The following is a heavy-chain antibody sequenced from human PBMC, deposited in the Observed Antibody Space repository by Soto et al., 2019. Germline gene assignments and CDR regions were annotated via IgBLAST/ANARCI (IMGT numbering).Heavy chain of an antibody. J-gene: IGHJ6*02. CDR2: IKQEGSEK. CDR3: ARGGVYSTSSLPRFYYYAMDV. V-gene: IGHV3-7*01. CDR1: GISFSDYW. D-gene: IGHD6-6*01. Sequence: EVQLVESGGGLVQPGGSLRLSCADSGISFSDYWMTWVRQAPGKGLEWVASIKQEGSEKSYVDSVEGRFTISRDNAKNSLYLQMDSLRVGDTAVYYCARGGVYSTSSLPRFYYYAMDVWGQGTTVTVSS.